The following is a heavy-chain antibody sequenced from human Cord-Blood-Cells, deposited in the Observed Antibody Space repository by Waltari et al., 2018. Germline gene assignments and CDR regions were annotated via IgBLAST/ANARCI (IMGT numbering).Heavy chain of an antibody. Sequence: QVQLQQWGAGLLKPSETLSLPCAVDGGSFSGYYWSWIRQPPGKGLEWIGDINHSGSTNYDPALKRRVTISVDTARNQFSLKLSSVTAADTAVYYCARRNWGWCAFDIWGQGTMVTDSS. V-gene: IGHV4-34*01. D-gene: IGHD7-27*01. J-gene: IGHJ3*02. CDR1: GGSFSGYY. CDR3: ARRNWGWCAFDI. CDR2: INHSGST.